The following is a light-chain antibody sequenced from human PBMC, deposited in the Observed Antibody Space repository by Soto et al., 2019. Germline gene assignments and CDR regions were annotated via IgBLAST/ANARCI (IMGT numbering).Light chain of an antibody. J-gene: IGKJ1*01. CDR3: QQSNNWPRT. CDR1: QSVSSN. CDR2: GAS. V-gene: IGKV3-15*01. Sequence: EIVMTQSPATLSVSPGERATLSCRASQSVSSNLAWYQQKPGQAPRLLIYGASTRATGIPARFSGSGSGTEFNRTISRLQSEDFVVYYCQQSNNWPRTFGQGTKVEIK.